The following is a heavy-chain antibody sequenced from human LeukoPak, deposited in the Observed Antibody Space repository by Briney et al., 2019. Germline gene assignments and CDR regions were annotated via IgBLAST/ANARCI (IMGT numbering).Heavy chain of an antibody. CDR2: INHSGST. J-gene: IGHJ4*02. CDR3: ARHPPPYCSGGSCYSFDY. CDR1: GGSFSGYY. D-gene: IGHD2-15*01. Sequence: PSETLSLTCAVYGGSFSGYYWSWIRQPPGKGLEWIGEINHSGSTNYNPSLKSRVTIPVDTSKNQFSLKLSSVTAADTAVYYCARHPPPYCSGGSCYSFDYWGQGTLVTVSS. V-gene: IGHV4-34*01.